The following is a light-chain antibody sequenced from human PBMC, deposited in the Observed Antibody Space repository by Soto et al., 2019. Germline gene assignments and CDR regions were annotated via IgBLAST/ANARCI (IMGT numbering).Light chain of an antibody. J-gene: IGKJ2*01. CDR3: QQYGSSPPLYT. V-gene: IGKV3-20*01. CDR2: GAS. Sequence: EIVLTQSPGTLSLSPGERATLSCRASQSVSSSYLAWYQQKPGQAPRLLIYGASSRATGIPDRFSGSGSGTDFPLTLSRLEPEDFAVYYWQQYGSSPPLYTFGQGTKLEIK. CDR1: QSVSSSY.